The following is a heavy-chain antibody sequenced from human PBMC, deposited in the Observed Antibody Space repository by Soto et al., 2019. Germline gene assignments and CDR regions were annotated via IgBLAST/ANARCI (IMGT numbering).Heavy chain of an antibody. Sequence: SGPTLVNPTQTLTLTCTFSGFSLSTSGVGVGWIRQPPGKALEWLALIYWNDDKRYSPSLKSRPTITKDTSKNQVVLTMTNMDPVDTATYYCAHRVTYYYDSSGYYWLDPWGQGTLVTVSS. D-gene: IGHD3-22*01. CDR1: GFSLSTSGVG. J-gene: IGHJ5*02. CDR3: AHRVTYYYDSSGYYWLDP. CDR2: IYWNDDK. V-gene: IGHV2-5*01.